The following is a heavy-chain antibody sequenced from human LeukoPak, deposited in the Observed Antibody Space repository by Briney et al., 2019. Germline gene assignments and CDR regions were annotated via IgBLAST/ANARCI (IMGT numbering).Heavy chain of an antibody. CDR3: ATGKRGPRPFDY. CDR1: GFTFSSYA. D-gene: IGHD3-10*01. CDR2: IRGSGGST. Sequence: GRSLRLSCTASGFTFSSYAMSWVRQAPGKGLEWGSGIRGSGGSTYYADSVKGRFTISRDNSKNTLYLQMNNLRAEDTAVYYCATGKRGPRPFDYWGQGTLVTVSS. V-gene: IGHV3-23*01. J-gene: IGHJ4*02.